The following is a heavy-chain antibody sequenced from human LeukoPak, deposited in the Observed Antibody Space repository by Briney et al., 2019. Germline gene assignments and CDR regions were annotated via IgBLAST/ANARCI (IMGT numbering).Heavy chain of an antibody. J-gene: IGHJ5*02. CDR1: GYTLTELS. D-gene: IGHD1-1*01. CDR3: ARDERLLERRPNWFDP. V-gene: IGHV1-24*01. CDR2: FDPEDGET. Sequence: ASVKVSCKVSGYTLTELSMHWVRQAPGKGLEWMGGFDPEDGETIYAQKLQGRVTMTTDTSTSTAYMELRSLRSDDTAVYYCARDERLLERRPNWFDPWGQGTLVTVSS.